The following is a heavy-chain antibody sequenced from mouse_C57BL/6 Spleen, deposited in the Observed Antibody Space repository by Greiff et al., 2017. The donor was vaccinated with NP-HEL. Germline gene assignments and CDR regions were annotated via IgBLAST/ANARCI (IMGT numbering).Heavy chain of an antibody. J-gene: IGHJ4*01. Sequence: QVHVKQSGAELVKPGASVKMSCKASGYTFTSYWITWVKQRPGQGLEWIGDIYPGSGSTNYNEKFKSKATLTVDTSSSTAYMQLSSLTSEDSAVYYCARYGGYGNYDYYAMDYWGQGTSVTVSS. CDR2: IYPGSGST. CDR3: ARYGGYGNYDYYAMDY. D-gene: IGHD2-1*01. V-gene: IGHV1-55*01. CDR1: GYTFTSYW.